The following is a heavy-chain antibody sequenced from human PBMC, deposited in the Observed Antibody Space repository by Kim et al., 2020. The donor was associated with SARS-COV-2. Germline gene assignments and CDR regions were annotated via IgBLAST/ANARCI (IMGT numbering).Heavy chain of an antibody. V-gene: IGHV3-9*01. Sequence: GGSLRLSCAASGFTFDDYAMHWVRQAPGKGLGWVSGISWNSGSIGYADSVKGRFTISRDNAKNSLYLQMNSLRAEDTALYYCAKSFFAGPDYYYGMDVWGQGTTVTVSS. CDR1: GFTFDDYA. J-gene: IGHJ6*02. CDR3: AKSFFAGPDYYYGMDV. CDR2: ISWNSGSI. D-gene: IGHD3-3*01.